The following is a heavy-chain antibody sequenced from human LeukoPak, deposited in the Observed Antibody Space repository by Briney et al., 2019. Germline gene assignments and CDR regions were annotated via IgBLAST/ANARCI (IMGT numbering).Heavy chain of an antibody. D-gene: IGHD3-10*01. CDR1: GFTFSRSW. J-gene: IGHJ4*02. CDR3: ARDPAFGAVDY. CDR2: LNADGSGA. Sequence: GGSLRLSCAASGFTFSRSWMSWVRQAPGKGLEWVADLNADGSGAHYVDSVKGRFTVSRDNAKSSVYLQMNSLRVEDTAVYYCARDPAFGAVDYWGQGTLVTVSS. V-gene: IGHV3-7*01.